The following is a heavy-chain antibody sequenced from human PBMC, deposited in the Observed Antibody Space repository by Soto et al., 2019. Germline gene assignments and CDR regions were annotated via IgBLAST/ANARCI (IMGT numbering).Heavy chain of an antibody. CDR1: GFTFSSYS. D-gene: IGHD6-19*01. J-gene: IGHJ4*02. V-gene: IGHV3-21*01. CDR2: ISSSSSYI. CDR3: ARVGYSSGWLPDY. Sequence: EVQLVESGGGLVKPGGSLRLSCAASGFTFSSYSMKWVRQAPGKGLEWVSLISSSSSYIYYADSVKGRFTISRDNAKKALYLQMTSLRAEDKPVYYCARVGYSSGWLPDYWGQGTLVTVSS.